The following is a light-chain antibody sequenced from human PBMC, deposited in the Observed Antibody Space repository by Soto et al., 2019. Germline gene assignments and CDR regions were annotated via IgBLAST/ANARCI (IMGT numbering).Light chain of an antibody. V-gene: IGLV2-14*01. CDR1: SSDVGAYNY. Sequence: QSVLTQPASVSGSPGQSITISRTGTSSDVGAYNYVSWYQQHPGKAPKLMIYEVSNRPSGVSNRSSGSKSGNTASLTISGLQAEDEADYYCGSYTGSSYVFGTGTKVTVL. CDR3: GSYTGSSYV. J-gene: IGLJ1*01. CDR2: EVS.